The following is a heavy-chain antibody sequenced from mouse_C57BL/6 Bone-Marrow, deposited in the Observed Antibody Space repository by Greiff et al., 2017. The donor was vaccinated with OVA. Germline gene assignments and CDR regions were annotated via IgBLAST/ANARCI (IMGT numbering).Heavy chain of an antibody. CDR1: GYTFTDYY. J-gene: IGHJ2*01. CDR3: ARKEDDYDDGGVFDY. D-gene: IGHD2-4*01. Sequence: EVQLQQSGPELVKPGASVKISCKASGYTFTDYYMNWVKQSHGKSLEWIGDINPNNGGTSYNQKFKGKATLTVDKSSSTAYMELRSLTSEDSAVYDCARKEDDYDDGGVFDYWGQGTTLTVSS. CDR2: INPNNGGT. V-gene: IGHV1-26*01.